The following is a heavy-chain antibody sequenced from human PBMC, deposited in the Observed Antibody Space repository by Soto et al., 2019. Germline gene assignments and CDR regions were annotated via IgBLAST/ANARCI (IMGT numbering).Heavy chain of an antibody. Sequence: SETLSRTCTFCVCPIISYYWSLILQPAGKGLEWIGRIYTSGSNNYNPSLKSRVTMSVDTSKNQLSLKLSSVTAASTAVYYCARDLYGGERDWLEHWGKGNMVNVSS. CDR1: VCPIISYY. D-gene: IGHD3-16*01. V-gene: IGHV4-4*07. CDR2: IYTSGSN. J-gene: IGHJ5*02. CDR3: ARDLYGGERDWLEH.